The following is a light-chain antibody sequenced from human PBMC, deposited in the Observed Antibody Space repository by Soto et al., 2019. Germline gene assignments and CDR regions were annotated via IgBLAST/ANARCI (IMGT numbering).Light chain of an antibody. CDR3: QQYGSSTIT. Sequence: PGERATLSCRASQSVSSSYLAWYQQKPGQAPRLLIYGASSRATGIPDRFSGSGSGTDFTLTISRLEPEDFAVYYCQQYGSSTITFGQGTRLEIK. CDR2: GAS. V-gene: IGKV3-20*01. CDR1: QSVSSSY. J-gene: IGKJ5*01.